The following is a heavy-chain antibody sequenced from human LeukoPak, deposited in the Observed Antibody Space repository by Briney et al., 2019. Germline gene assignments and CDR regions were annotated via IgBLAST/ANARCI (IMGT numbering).Heavy chain of an antibody. CDR1: GGSISSYY. D-gene: IGHD6-19*01. Sequence: SETLSLTCTVSGGSISSYYWSWIRQPPGKGLEWIGYIYYSGSTNYNPSLKSRVTISVDTSKNQFSLKLSSVTAADTAVYYCAREVAVAGKRGAFYYYYGMDVWGKGTMVTVSS. CDR2: IYYSGST. J-gene: IGHJ6*04. CDR3: AREVAVAGKRGAFYYYYGMDV. V-gene: IGHV4-59*01.